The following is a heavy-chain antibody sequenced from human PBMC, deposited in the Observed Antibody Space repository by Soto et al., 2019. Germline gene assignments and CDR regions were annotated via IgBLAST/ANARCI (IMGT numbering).Heavy chain of an antibody. CDR2: IYSEGTP. D-gene: IGHD3-9*01. V-gene: IGHV3-53*01. J-gene: IGHJ6*02. CDR3: ARSTYYDILTGSYSSYAMHV. CDR1: GFSVGSNY. Sequence: GGSLRLSCAASGFSVGSNYMSWVRQAPGKGLEWVSVIYSEGTPYYADSVKGRFTISRENSNNTLYLRMNNLRAEDTAVYYCARSTYYDILTGSYSSYAMHVCCPGTTVTLSS.